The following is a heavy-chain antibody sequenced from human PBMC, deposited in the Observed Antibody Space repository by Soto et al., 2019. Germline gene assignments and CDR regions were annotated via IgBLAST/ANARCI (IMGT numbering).Heavy chain of an antibody. CDR3: VRRVRSSSWKYDWFDP. D-gene: IGHD6-13*01. J-gene: IGHJ5*02. V-gene: IGHV4-59*12. CDR1: GGSISSYY. CDR2: IYYSGST. Sequence: SETLSLTCTVSGGSISSYYWSWIRQPPGKGLEWIGYIYYSGSTNYNPSLKSRVTISVDTSKNQFSLKLSSVTAADTAVYYCVRRVRSSSWKYDWFDPWGQGTLVTVS.